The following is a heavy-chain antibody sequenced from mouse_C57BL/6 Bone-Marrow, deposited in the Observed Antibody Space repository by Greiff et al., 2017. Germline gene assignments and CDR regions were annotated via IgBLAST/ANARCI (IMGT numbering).Heavy chain of an antibody. D-gene: IGHD2-2*01. J-gene: IGHJ2*01. CDR1: GYTFTSYW. CDR2: IDPSDSYT. Sequence: VQLQESGAELVMPGASVKLSCKASGYTFTSYWMHWVKQRPGQGLEWIGEIDPSDSYTNYNQKFKGKSTLTVDKSSSTAYMQLSSLTSEDSAVXYCAREVYYGYFFDYWGQGTTLTVSS. V-gene: IGHV1-69*01. CDR3: AREVYYGYFFDY.